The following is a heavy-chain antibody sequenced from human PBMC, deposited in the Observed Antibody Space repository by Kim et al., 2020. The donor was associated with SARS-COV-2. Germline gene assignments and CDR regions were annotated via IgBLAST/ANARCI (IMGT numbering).Heavy chain of an antibody. CDR1: GFTFDDYA. J-gene: IGHJ6*02. CDR3: AKEGGWNYVYYYYGMDV. D-gene: IGHD1-7*01. Sequence: GGSLRLSCAASGFTFDDYAMHWVRQAPGKGLEWVSLISWDGGSTYYADSVKGRFTISRDNSKNSLYLQMNSLRAEDTALYYCAKEGGWNYVYYYYGMDVWGQGTTVTVSS. V-gene: IGHV3-43D*03. CDR2: ISWDGGST.